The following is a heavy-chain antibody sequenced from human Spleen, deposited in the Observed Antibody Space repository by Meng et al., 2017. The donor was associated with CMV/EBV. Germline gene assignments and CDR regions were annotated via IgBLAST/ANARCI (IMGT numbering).Heavy chain of an antibody. D-gene: IGHD2-2*01. CDR3: AKPTGQYQLLNDGFDI. J-gene: IGHJ3*02. Sequence: GGSLRLSCAASGFTFSSYWMHWVRQAPGKGLVWVSRINSDGSSATYADSVKGRFTISRDNAKNTLYLQMNSLRVDDTAVYYCAKPTGQYQLLNDGFDIWGQGTMVTVSS. CDR2: INSDGSSA. CDR1: GFTFSSYW. V-gene: IGHV3-74*01.